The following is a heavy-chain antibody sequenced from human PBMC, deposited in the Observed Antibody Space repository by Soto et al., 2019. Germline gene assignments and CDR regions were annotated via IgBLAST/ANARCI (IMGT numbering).Heavy chain of an antibody. CDR3: WRSRSGQIVVVY. CDR1: GYTFTGHY. Sequence: ASGKVSCNSAGYTFTGHYIHWVRQAPEQGPEWRGVIGPERGATTYAQKFQSRVTMTRDMAISGFYSHLNNLSSDDAPAYYCWRSRSGQIVVVYWGKGTQVTVSS. V-gene: IGHV1-2*02. CDR2: IGPERGAT. J-gene: IGHJ4*02. D-gene: IGHD3-22*01.